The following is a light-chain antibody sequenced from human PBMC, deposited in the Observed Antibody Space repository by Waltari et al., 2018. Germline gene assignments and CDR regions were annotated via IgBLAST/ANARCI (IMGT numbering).Light chain of an antibody. CDR1: ALPNRY. CDR2: KDT. J-gene: IGLJ2*01. V-gene: IGLV3-25*03. Sequence: SYELTQPPSVSVSPGQTARLTCTGDALPNRYASRYHQKPGRAPILLIYKDTGRPSRIPELFSGSTSGTTVTLTITGVQAEDEADYYCQSTDSSAVYVVFGGGTKLTVL. CDR3: QSTDSSAVYVV.